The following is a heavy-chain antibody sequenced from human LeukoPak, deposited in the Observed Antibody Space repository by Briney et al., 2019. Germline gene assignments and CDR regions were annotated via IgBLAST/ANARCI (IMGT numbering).Heavy chain of an antibody. D-gene: IGHD1-26*01. J-gene: IGHJ6*02. Sequence: GGSPRLSCAASGFTFSSYGMNWVRQAPGKGLEWVSAISGSGGSTYYADSVKGRFTISRDNSKNTLSLQMNSLRAEDTAVYYCASRGSYYDYYYGMDVWGQGTTVTVSS. CDR2: ISGSGGST. V-gene: IGHV3-23*01. CDR3: ASRGSYYDYYYGMDV. CDR1: GFTFSSYG.